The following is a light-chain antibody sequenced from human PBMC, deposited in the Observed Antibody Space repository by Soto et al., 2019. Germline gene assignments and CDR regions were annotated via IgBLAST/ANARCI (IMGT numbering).Light chain of an antibody. J-gene: IGKJ5*01. Sequence: ILVTQSHGPLSVSPGERATPSRRVSQSVGNKVAWYQHKPGQTPRLIIYDISTRAAGVPARFSGSGYGTDFTLTISSLQSEDFAVYYCQQYNIWRSITFGQGTRLEIK. CDR1: QSVGNK. CDR3: QQYNIWRSIT. CDR2: DIS. V-gene: IGKV3-15*01.